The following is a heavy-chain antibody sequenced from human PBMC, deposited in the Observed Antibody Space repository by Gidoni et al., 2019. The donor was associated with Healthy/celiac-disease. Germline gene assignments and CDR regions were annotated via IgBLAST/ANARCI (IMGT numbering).Heavy chain of an antibody. CDR1: GFPFSSYA. CDR2: ISYDGSNK. V-gene: IGHV3-30-3*01. CDR3: ARSYGDYLYFDY. D-gene: IGHD4-17*01. J-gene: IGHJ4*02. Sequence: QVQLVESGGGVVQPGRSLSLSWAASGFPFSSYAMPWVRQAPGKGLGWVAVISYDGSNKDYADSLKGRFTISRDNSKNTLYLQMNSLRAEDTAVYYCARSYGDYLYFDYWGQGTLVTVSS.